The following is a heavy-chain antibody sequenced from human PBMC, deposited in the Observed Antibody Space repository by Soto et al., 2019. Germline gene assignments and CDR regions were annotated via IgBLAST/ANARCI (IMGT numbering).Heavy chain of an antibody. CDR1: GDSISSTSYH. Sequence: SETLSLTCTVSGDSISSTSYHWVWIRQPPGKGLEWIGSLDYSGGTFYNPSLKSRVTISADTSKNQFSLKVNSVTAADTAVYYCARNYYYGSGLYYWGQGTLVTVSS. V-gene: IGHV4-39*01. D-gene: IGHD3-22*01. J-gene: IGHJ4*02. CDR2: LDYSGGT. CDR3: ARNYYYGSGLYY.